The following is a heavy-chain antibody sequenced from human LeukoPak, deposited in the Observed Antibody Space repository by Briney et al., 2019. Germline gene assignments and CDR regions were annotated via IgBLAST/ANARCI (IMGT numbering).Heavy chain of an antibody. J-gene: IGHJ4*02. V-gene: IGHV4-59*08. D-gene: IGHD5-12*01. CDR2: IFFSGST. CDR1: GGSISTNY. Sequence: PSETLSLTCTVSGGSISTNYWNWIRQPPGKGLEWIAYIFFSGSTDYNPSLKSRVTISVDTSKNQFSLKLSSVTAADTAVYYCARGYRDYFNYWGQGTLVTVSS. CDR3: ARGYRDYFNY.